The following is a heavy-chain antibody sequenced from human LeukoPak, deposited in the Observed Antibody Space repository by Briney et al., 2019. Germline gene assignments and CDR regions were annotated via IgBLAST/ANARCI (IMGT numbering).Heavy chain of an antibody. J-gene: IGHJ4*02. CDR1: GYTFTSYS. V-gene: IGHV1-46*01. CDR3: ARSHTSFDY. CDR2: INPSGGST. Sequence: ASVKVSCKASGYTFTSYSMPWVRQAPGQGLEWMGIINPSGGSTNYPQKFQGRVTMTRDTSTSTVYMELSSLRSEDTAVYYCARSHTSFDYWGQGTLVTVSS.